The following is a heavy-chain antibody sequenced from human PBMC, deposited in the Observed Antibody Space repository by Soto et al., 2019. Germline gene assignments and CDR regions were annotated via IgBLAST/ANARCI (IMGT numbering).Heavy chain of an antibody. CDR3: AGIVLAEAAQFDS. CDR2: IYYSGRT. V-gene: IGHV4-31*03. J-gene: IGHJ4*02. D-gene: IGHD2-21*01. Sequence: QVQLQESGPGLVKPSQTLSLTCTVSGASISSGGYWSWIRQHPGKGLEWIGYIYYSGRTYYNPSLYSRVSISVDTSKNQYSLKLNSLTAADTAVYFCAGIVLAEAAQFDSWVQGTLVTVSS. CDR1: GASISSGGY.